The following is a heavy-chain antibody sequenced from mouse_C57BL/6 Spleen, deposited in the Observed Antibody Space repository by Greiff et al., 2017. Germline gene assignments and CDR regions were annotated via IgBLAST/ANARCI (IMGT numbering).Heavy chain of an antibody. CDR2: IYPSDSET. Sequence: QVQLQQPGAELVRPGSSVKLSCKASGYTFTSYWMDWVKQRPGQGLEWIGNIYPSDSETHYNQKVQDKATLTVDKSSSTAYVQLSSLTSEDSAVYYCARSRGSTMVKRVYYYAMDYWGQGTSVTVSS. D-gene: IGHD2-1*01. CDR3: ARSRGSTMVKRVYYYAMDY. J-gene: IGHJ4*01. V-gene: IGHV1-61*01. CDR1: GYTFTSYW.